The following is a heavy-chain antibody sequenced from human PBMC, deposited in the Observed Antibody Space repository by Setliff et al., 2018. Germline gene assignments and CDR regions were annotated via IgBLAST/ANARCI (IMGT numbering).Heavy chain of an antibody. V-gene: IGHV3-23*01. CDR3: AKSLYFYDSSGYYYDRDYFYYMDV. D-gene: IGHD3-22*01. CDR1: GFSFSNYA. Sequence: GESLKISCAASGFSFSNYAMSWVRQTPRKGLEWVSAISGSGGSTYYADSVKGRFTISRDNSENTLYLQMNSLRADDTAVYYCAKSLYFYDSSGYYYDRDYFYYMDVWGKGTTVTVSS. J-gene: IGHJ6*03. CDR2: ISGSGGST.